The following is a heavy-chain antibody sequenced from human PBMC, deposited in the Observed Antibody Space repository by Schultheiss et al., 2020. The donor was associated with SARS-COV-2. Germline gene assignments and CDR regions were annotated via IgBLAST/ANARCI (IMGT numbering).Heavy chain of an antibody. J-gene: IGHJ4*02. V-gene: IGHV3-30*07. Sequence: GGSLRLSCAASGFSFSTYAMHWVRQAPGKGLEWVAVVSYGGTNKYYADSVKGRFTISRDNAKNSLYLQMNSLRAEDTAVYYCARALYCTNGVCPGDYFDYWGQGTLVTVSS. CDR1: GFSFSTYA. CDR2: VSYGGTNK. D-gene: IGHD2-8*01. CDR3: ARALYCTNGVCPGDYFDY.